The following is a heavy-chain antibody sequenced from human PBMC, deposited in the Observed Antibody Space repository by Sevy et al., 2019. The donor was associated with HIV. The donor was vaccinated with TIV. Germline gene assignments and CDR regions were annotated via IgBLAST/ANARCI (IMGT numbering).Heavy chain of an antibody. CDR3: ARGEYYYDSSGYFDAFDI. J-gene: IGHJ3*02. D-gene: IGHD3-22*01. CDR2: ISSSSSYI. Sequence: GGSLRLSCAASGFSLSSYSMNWVRQAPGKGLEWVSSISSSSSYIYYADSVKGRFTISRDNAKNSLYLQMNSLRAEDSAVYYCARGEYYYDSSGYFDAFDIWGQGPMVTVSS. CDR1: GFSLSSYS. V-gene: IGHV3-21*01.